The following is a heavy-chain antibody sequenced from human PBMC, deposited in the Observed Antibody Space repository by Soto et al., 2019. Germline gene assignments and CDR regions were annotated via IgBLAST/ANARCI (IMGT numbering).Heavy chain of an antibody. CDR2: IYYSGST. Sequence: QVQLQESGPGLVKPSQTLSLTCTVSGGSITSGGYYWNWVRQHPGKGLEWIGYIYYSGSTYYNPSLKSRVIISVDTSKKWFSLKLNSVTAADTAVYYCARDGYSGSSAHGAFDIWGQGTMVTGSS. CDR3: ARDGYSGSSAHGAFDI. V-gene: IGHV4-31*03. D-gene: IGHD1-26*01. CDR1: GGSITSGGYY. J-gene: IGHJ3*02.